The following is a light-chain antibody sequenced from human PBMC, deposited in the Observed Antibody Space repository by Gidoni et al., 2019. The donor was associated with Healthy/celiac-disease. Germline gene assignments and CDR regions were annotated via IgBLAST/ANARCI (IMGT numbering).Light chain of an antibody. CDR2: GAS. J-gene: IGKJ1*01. Sequence: EIVLTQSPGTLSLSPGERATLSCRASQSVSSSYLAWYQQKPGQAPRLLIYGASSRATGIPDRFSGSGSGTDFTLTISRLEPEDFAVYYCQQYSSSPPNTFGQGTKVEIK. CDR1: QSVSSSY. CDR3: QQYSSSPPNT. V-gene: IGKV3-20*01.